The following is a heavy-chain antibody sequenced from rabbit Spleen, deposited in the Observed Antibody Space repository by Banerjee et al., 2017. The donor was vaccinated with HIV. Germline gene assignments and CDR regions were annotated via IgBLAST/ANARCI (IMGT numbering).Heavy chain of an antibody. CDR1: GFSFSDRDV. CDR3: ARDLLGVIGWNFYS. D-gene: IGHD1-1*01. CDR2: INAYTGKP. Sequence: QEHLVESGRGLVKPEGSLTLTCKASGFSFSDRDVMCWVRQAPGKGLQWIACINAYTGKPVYATWAKGRFTISRTSSTTVTLQMTSLTAADTATYFCARDLLGVIGWNFYSWGQGTLVTVS. J-gene: IGHJ3*01. V-gene: IGHV1S45*01.